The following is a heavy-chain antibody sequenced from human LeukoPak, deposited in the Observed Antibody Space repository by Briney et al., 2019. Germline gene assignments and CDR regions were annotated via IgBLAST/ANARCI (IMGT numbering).Heavy chain of an antibody. CDR2: IYSGGST. CDR1: GFTVSSNY. V-gene: IGHV3-53*01. CDR3: ARNYLGSPSRH. Sequence: PGGSLRLSCAASGFTVSSNYISWVRQAPGRGLEWVSVIYSGGSTYYADSLKGRFTISRDNSRNTLYLQMNSLRAEDTAVYYCARNYLGSPSRHWGQGTLVTVSS. J-gene: IGHJ4*02. D-gene: IGHD3-10*01.